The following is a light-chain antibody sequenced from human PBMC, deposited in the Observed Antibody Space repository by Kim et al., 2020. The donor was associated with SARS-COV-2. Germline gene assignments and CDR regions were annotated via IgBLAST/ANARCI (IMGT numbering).Light chain of an antibody. Sequence: EIVLTQSPATLSLSPGERATVSCRASQSVSSYLAWYQQKPGQAPRLLIYDASNRATGIPARFSGSGSGTDFTLTISSLEPEDFAVYYCQQRSTWPITFGQGTRLEIK. CDR3: QQRSTWPIT. CDR2: DAS. V-gene: IGKV3-11*01. CDR1: QSVSSY. J-gene: IGKJ5*01.